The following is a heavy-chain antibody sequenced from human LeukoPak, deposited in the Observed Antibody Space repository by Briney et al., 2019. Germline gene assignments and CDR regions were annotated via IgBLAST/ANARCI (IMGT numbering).Heavy chain of an antibody. CDR3: ARLSHPEYYDFWSGYFRY. CDR2: ISAYNGST. CDR1: GYTFTRYG. V-gene: IGHV1-18*01. Sequence: GASVKVSCKASGYTFTRYGISWVRQAPGQGLEWMAWISAYNGSTNYAQKLQGRVTMTTDTSTSTAYMELRSLRSDDTAVYYCARLSHPEYYDFWSGYFRYWGQGTLVTVSS. J-gene: IGHJ4*02. D-gene: IGHD3-3*01.